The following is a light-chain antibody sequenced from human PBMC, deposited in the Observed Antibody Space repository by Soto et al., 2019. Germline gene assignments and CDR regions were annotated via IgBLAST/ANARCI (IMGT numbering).Light chain of an antibody. V-gene: IGKV3-15*01. CDR2: SAS. J-gene: IGKJ1*01. CDR3: QQYNNWPPKT. CDR1: QSVSSY. Sequence: EIVMTQSPATLSVSPGDRATLSCRASQSVSSYLAWYQQKPGQAPRLLIYSASTRATGIPARFSGSGSGTELTLTISSMQSEDFVVYYCQQYNNWPPKTFGQGTKVEIK.